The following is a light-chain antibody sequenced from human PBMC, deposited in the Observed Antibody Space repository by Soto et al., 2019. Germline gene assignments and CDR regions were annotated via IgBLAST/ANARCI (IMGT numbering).Light chain of an antibody. V-gene: IGKV4-1*01. Sequence: DIVMTQSPDSLAVSLGERATINCKSSQSISHSSNNKNKLAWYQQKPGQPPKLLIAWASIRESGVPDRFSGSVSGTDFTLTISSLQAEDVAVYFCHQYYDAAWAFGQGTKVEIK. J-gene: IGKJ1*01. CDR3: HQYYDAAWA. CDR2: WAS. CDR1: QSISHSSNNKNK.